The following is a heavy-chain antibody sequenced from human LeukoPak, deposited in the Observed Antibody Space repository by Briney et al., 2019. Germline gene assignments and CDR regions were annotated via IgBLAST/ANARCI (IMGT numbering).Heavy chain of an antibody. CDR2: INHSGST. J-gene: IGHJ4*02. Sequence: WETLSLTCAVYGGSFSGYYWSWIRQPPGKGLEWIGEINHSGSTNYNPSLKSRVTISVDTSKNQFSLKLSSVTAADTAVYYCARFVVEYSYGIDYWGQGTLVTVSS. D-gene: IGHD5-18*01. V-gene: IGHV4-34*01. CDR1: GGSFSGYY. CDR3: ARFVVEYSYGIDY.